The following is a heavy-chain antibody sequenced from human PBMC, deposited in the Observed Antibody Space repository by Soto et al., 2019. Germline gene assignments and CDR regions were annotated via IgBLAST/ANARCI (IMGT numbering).Heavy chain of an antibody. J-gene: IGHJ6*04. CDR2: IWYDGSNK. D-gene: IGHD5-12*01. V-gene: IGHV3-33*01. CDR1: GFTLSSYG. Sequence: GGSLRLSCAASGFTLSSYGMHWVRQAPGKGLEWVAVIWYDGSNKYYADSVKGRFTISRDNSKNTLYLQMNGLRAEDTAVSYCARDLGGGYEAYCMDVWDEGTTLAVFS. CDR3: ARDLGGGYEAYCMDV.